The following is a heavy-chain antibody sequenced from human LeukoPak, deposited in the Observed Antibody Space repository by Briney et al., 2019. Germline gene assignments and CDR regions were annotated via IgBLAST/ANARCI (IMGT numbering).Heavy chain of an antibody. V-gene: IGHV4-30-4*01. CDR1: GGSISSGDYY. CDR3: ASAPTMDAFDI. D-gene: IGHD5-24*01. J-gene: IGHJ3*02. CDR2: IYYSGTT. Sequence: SETLSLTCTVSGGSISSGDYYWSWIRQPPGKGLEWIGYIYYSGTTYYNPSLKSRVTISVDTSKNQFSLKLTSVTAADTAVYYCASAPTMDAFDIWGQGTMVCESS.